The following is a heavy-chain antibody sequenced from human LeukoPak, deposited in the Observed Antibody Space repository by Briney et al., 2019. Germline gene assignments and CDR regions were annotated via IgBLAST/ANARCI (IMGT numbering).Heavy chain of an antibody. J-gene: IGHJ4*02. V-gene: IGHV4-38-2*01. CDR2: IHHSGST. Sequence: SETLSLTCAVSGYSISSGYYWGWIRQPPGRGLEWIGSIHHSGSTYYNPSLKSRVTMSVDTSKNQFSLRLSSVTAADTAVYYCAGTTRDSGYETFDYWGQGTLVTVSS. CDR3: AGTTRDSGYETFDY. D-gene: IGHD5-12*01. CDR1: GYSISSGYY.